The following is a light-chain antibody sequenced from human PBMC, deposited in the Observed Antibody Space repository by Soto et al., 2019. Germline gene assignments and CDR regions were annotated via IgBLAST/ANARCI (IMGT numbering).Light chain of an antibody. CDR2: LGS. CDR3: MQALQTPG. CDR1: QSLLHSNGYNY. J-gene: IGKJ5*01. Sequence: DVVMTQSPLSLPVTPGEPASISCRSSQSLLHSNGYNYFDWYXQKPGQSPQLLIYLGSNRASGVPDRFSGSGSGTDFTLKISRVEAEDVGVYYCMQALQTPGFRKGTRLEIK. V-gene: IGKV2-28*01.